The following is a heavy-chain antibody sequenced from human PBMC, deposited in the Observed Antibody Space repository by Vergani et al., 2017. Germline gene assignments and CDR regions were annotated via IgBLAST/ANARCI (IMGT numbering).Heavy chain of an antibody. J-gene: IGHJ4*02. Sequence: QVQLQESGPGLVKPSETLSLTCTVSGGSISSYYWGWIRQPPGKGLEWIGSIYHSGSTYYNPSLKSRVTISVETSKNQFSLKLSSVTAADTAVYYCATGPLSLGGLYGPFDYWGQGSLVTVSP. V-gene: IGHV4-38-2*02. CDR2: IYHSGST. CDR3: ATGPLSLGGLYGPFDY. D-gene: IGHD6-19*01. CDR1: GGSISSYY.